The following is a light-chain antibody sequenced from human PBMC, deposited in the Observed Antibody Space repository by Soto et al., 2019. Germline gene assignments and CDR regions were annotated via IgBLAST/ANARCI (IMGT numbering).Light chain of an antibody. CDR2: ASS. V-gene: IGKV1-39*01. CDR3: QQGHSTPYT. J-gene: IGKJ2*01. Sequence: DIQMTQPPSSLSASLGDSVTISCRASRNIRKDLNWYQQKPGKAPELLIYASSTLYGGVPSRFTGSGSGTDFTPTVSGVQPEDFATYFCQQGHSTPYTFGQGT. CDR1: RNIRKD.